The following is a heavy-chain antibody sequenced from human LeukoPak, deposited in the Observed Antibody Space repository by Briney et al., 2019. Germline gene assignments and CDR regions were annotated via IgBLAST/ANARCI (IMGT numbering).Heavy chain of an antibody. Sequence: ASVKVSCKASCYTFTGYYKHWVRQAPGQGLEWVGWINPNSGGTNYAQKFQGRVTMTRDTSISTTCIELRRLRSDDTAVYYCARTHNWHDAHHWGQGTLVTVCS. CDR2: INPNSGGT. D-gene: IGHD1-20*01. J-gene: IGHJ5*02. V-gene: IGHV1-2*02. CDR3: ARTHNWHDAHH. CDR1: CYTFTGYY.